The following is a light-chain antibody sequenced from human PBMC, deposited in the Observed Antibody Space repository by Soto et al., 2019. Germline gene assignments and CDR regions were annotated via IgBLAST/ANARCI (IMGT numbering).Light chain of an antibody. CDR2: DAY. CDR3: QQYGSSPRT. CDR1: QSVDRY. V-gene: IGKV3-20*01. J-gene: IGKJ1*01. Sequence: EVVLTQSPDTLSLSPGETATLPCRASQSVDRYVAWYQQKVGQAPRLLIYDAYTRATGVGARFTGSGSATDFGLTISRMEPEDFAVYCCQQYGSSPRTFGQGTKVDIK.